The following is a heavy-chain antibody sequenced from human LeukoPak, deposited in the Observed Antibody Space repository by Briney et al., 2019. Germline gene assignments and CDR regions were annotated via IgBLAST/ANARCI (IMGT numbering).Heavy chain of an antibody. CDR1: GYTFTSYY. CDR2: INPSGGST. CDR3: ASLRVGSSFGYQYYIDV. J-gene: IGHJ6*03. V-gene: IGHV1-46*01. Sequence: ASVKVSCKASGYTFTSYYMHWVRQAPGQGLEWMGIINPSGGSTSYAQKFQGRVTMTRDTSTSTVYMELSRLRSDDTAVYYCASLRVGSSFGYQYYIDVWGKGTTVTVSS. D-gene: IGHD6-13*01.